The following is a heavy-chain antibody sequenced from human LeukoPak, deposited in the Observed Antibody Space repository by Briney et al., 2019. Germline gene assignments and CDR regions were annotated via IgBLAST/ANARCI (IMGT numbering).Heavy chain of an antibody. D-gene: IGHD6-6*01. CDR3: ARSIAAQAFDY. J-gene: IGHJ4*02. V-gene: IGHV4-59*01. CDR2: IYYSGST. Sequence: SETLSLTCTVSGGSISSYYWSWIRQPPGKGLEWIGYIYYSGSTNYNPSLESRVTISVDTPKNQFSLKLSSVTAADTAVYYCARSIAAQAFDYWGQGTLVTVSS. CDR1: GGSISSYY.